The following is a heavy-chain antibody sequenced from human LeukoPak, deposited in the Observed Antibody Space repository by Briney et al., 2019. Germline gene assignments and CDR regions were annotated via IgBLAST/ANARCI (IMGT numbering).Heavy chain of an antibody. CDR1: GFTFSSYG. J-gene: IGHJ4*02. D-gene: IGHD1-26*01. CDR2: IWYDGSNK. V-gene: IGHV3-33*01. Sequence: GGSLRLSCAASGFTFSSYGMHWVRQAPGKGLEWVAVIWYDGSNKYYADSVKGRFTISRGNSKNTLYLQMNSLRAEDTAVYYCARDPYSGSYYPDYWGQGTLVTVSS. CDR3: ARDPYSGSYYPDY.